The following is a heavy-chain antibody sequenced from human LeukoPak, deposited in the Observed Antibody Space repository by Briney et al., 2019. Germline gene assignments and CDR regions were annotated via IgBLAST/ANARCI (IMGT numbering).Heavy chain of an antibody. CDR3: ARVGGYYDSSGHT. D-gene: IGHD3-22*01. J-gene: IGHJ4*02. Sequence: PGGSLRLSCAASGFTFSSYSMNWVRQAAGKGLEWVSYISSSSSTIYYADSVKGRFTISRDNAKNSLYLQMNSLRAEDTAVYYCARVGGYYDSSGHTWGQGTLVTVSS. V-gene: IGHV3-48*01. CDR1: GFTFSSYS. CDR2: ISSSSSTI.